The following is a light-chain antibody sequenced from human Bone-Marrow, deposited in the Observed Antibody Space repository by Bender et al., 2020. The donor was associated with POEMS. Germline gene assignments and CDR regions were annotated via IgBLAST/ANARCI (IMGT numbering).Light chain of an antibody. J-gene: IGLJ1*01. V-gene: IGLV2-14*03. Sequence: QSALTQPASVSGSPGQSITISCSVISSDVDTYNSVSWYQQHPGKAPKLVLYDVANRPPGIAHRFSGSKSGNTASLTISGLQAEDEADYFCSSFTSTTPYVFGPGTKVTVL. CDR1: SSDVDTYNS. CDR3: SSFTSTTPYV. CDR2: DVA.